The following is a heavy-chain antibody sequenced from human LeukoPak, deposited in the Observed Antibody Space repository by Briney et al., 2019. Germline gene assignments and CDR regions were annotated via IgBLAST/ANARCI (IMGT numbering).Heavy chain of an antibody. Sequence: PSETLSLTCTVSGGSLSSSSYYWGWIRQPPGKGLEWIGSIHYSGSTYYNPSLKSRVTISVDTSKNQFSLKLSSVTAADTAVYYCVILWELRLLPWAFDIWGQGTMVTVSS. V-gene: IGHV4-39*07. CDR2: IHYSGST. D-gene: IGHD1-26*01. CDR1: GGSLSSSSYY. J-gene: IGHJ3*02. CDR3: VILWELRLLPWAFDI.